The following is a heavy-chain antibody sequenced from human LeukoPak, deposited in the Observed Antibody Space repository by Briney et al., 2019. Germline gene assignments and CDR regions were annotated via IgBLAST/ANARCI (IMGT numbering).Heavy chain of an antibody. Sequence: GGSLRLSCAASGFTFSNYWMSWVRQAPGKGLEWVANIKQDGSESNYVGSVKGRFTISRDNAKNSLYLQMNSLRAEDTAVYYCARDTSSGGLYYFDYWGQGTLVTVSS. CDR2: IKQDGSES. CDR3: ARDTSSGGLYYFDY. J-gene: IGHJ4*02. D-gene: IGHD6-19*01. V-gene: IGHV3-7*05. CDR1: GFTFSNYW.